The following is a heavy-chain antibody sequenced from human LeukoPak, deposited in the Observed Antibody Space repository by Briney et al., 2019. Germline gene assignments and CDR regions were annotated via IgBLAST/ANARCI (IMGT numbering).Heavy chain of an antibody. CDR3: ARLHRSGPLDY. CDR2: INSDGSST. CDR1: GFTFSSYW. V-gene: IGHV3-74*01. J-gene: IGHJ4*02. D-gene: IGHD3-22*01. Sequence: GGSLRLSCAASGFTFSSYWMHWVRQAPGKGLVWVARINSDGSSTSYADSVKGRFTISRDNAKNTLYLQMNSLRAEDTAVYYCARLHRSGPLDYWGQGTLVTVSS.